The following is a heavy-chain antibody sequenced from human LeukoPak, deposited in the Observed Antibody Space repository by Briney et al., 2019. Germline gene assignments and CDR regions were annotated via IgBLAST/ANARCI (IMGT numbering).Heavy chain of an antibody. V-gene: IGHV4-61*01. CDR3: ARGGSSGYYYFLDY. J-gene: IGHJ4*02. CDR1: GGSISSSSYY. D-gene: IGHD3-22*01. Sequence: SETLSLTCTVSGGSISSSSYYWSWIRQPPGKGLEWIGYIYYSGSTNYNPSLKSRVTISVDTSKNQFSLKLSSVTAADTAVYYCARGGSSGYYYFLDYWGRGTLVTVSS. CDR2: IYYSGST.